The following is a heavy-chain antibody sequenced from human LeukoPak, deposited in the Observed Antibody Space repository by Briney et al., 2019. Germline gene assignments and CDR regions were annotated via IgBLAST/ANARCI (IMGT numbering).Heavy chain of an antibody. CDR2: MNPNSGNT. Sequence: GASVKVSCKASGYTFTSYDINWVRQATGQGLEWMGWMNPNSGNTGYAQKFQGRVTITRNTSISTAYMELSSLRSEDTAVYYCALVPAAQYYYYYMDVWGKGTTVTVSS. CDR1: GYTFTSYD. D-gene: IGHD2-2*01. CDR3: ALVPAAQYYYYYMDV. V-gene: IGHV1-8*03. J-gene: IGHJ6*03.